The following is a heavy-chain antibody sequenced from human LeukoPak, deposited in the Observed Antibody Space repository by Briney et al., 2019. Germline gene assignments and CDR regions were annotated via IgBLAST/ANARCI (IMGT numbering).Heavy chain of an antibody. D-gene: IGHD5-12*01. Sequence: GESLKISCKGSGYSFTSYWIGWVRQMPGKALEWMGIIYPGESDTRYSPSFQGQVTISADKSISTAYLQWSSLKASDTAIYYCARRDAYSGYEDFDYWGQGTLVTVSS. CDR2: IYPGESDT. J-gene: IGHJ4*02. V-gene: IGHV5-51*01. CDR1: GYSFTSYW. CDR3: ARRDAYSGYEDFDY.